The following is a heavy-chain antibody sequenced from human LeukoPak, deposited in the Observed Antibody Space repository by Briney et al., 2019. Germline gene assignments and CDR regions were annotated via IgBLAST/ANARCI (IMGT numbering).Heavy chain of an antibody. Sequence: ASVKVSCKASGYTFTSYYMHWVRQAPGQGLEWMGIINPSGGSTSYAQKFQGRVTMTRDTSTSTVYMELSSLRSEDTAVYYCARQLEAAYSSRHSDAFDIWGQGTMVTVSS. CDR3: ARQLEAAYSSRHSDAFDI. V-gene: IGHV1-46*01. J-gene: IGHJ3*02. CDR2: INPSGGST. D-gene: IGHD6-19*01. CDR1: GYTFTSYY.